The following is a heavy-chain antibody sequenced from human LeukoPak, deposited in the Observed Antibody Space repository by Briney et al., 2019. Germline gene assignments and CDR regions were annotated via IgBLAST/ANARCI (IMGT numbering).Heavy chain of an antibody. CDR2: ISSSGSTI. Sequence: GGSLRLSCAASGFTFSSYSMNWVRQAPGKGLEWVSYISSSGSTIYYADSVKGRFTISRDNAKNSLYLQMNSLRAEDTAVYYCARARVASYYFDYWGQGTLVTVSS. CDR3: ARARVASYYFDY. J-gene: IGHJ4*02. CDR1: GFTFSSYS. V-gene: IGHV3-48*04. D-gene: IGHD3-3*01.